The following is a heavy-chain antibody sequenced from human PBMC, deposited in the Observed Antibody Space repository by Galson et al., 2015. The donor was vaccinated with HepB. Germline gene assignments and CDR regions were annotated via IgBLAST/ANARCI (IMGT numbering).Heavy chain of an antibody. CDR2: ISSSSGTI. V-gene: IGHV3-48*01. CDR3: ARASGSYQSFDY. Sequence: SLRLSCAASGFTFSNYNMNWVRQAPRKGLEWVSYISSSSGTIYYADSVKGRFTISKDNAKNSLHLQMNSLRAEDTAVYYCARASGSYQSFDYWGQGTLVTVSS. J-gene: IGHJ4*02. D-gene: IGHD3-10*01. CDR1: GFTFSNYN.